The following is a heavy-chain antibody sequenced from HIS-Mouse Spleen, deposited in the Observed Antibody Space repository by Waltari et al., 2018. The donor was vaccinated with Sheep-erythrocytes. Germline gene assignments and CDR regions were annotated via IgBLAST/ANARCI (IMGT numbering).Heavy chain of an antibody. CDR1: GYSFTNYW. D-gene: IGHD3-3*01. CDR3: ARRTYYDFWSGYYTDAFDI. J-gene: IGHJ3*02. V-gene: IGHV5-51*03. Sequence: EVQLVQSGAEVKKPGESLKISCKGSGYSFTNYWIGVVRQMPGKGLEWMGIIYPGDSDTRYSPSFQGQVTISADKSISTAYLQWSSLKASDTAMYYCARRTYYDFWSGYYTDAFDIWGQGTMVTVSS. CDR2: IYPGDSDT.